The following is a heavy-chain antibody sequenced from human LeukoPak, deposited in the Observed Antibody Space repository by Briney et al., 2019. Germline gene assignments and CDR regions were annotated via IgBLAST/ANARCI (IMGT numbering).Heavy chain of an antibody. CDR2: IKGDGSEK. CDR1: GFTFSTYW. CDR3: ARGMTWSAH. D-gene: IGHD2-21*02. J-gene: IGHJ5*02. V-gene: IGHV3-7*04. Sequence: TGGSLRLSCAASGFTFSTYWMLWVCQAPGKGLEWVANIKGDGSEKHYVDSVKGRFTISRDNAKNSLYLQMNSLRAEDTALYYCARGMTWSAHWGQGTLVAVSS.